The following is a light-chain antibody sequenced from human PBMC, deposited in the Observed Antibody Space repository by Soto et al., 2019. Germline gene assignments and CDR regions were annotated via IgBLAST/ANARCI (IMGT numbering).Light chain of an antibody. CDR3: QQYNKWPQWT. Sequence: EIVMTQSPATLSVSPGERATLSCRASQSVSSNLAWYQQKPGQAPRLLIYGASTRATGIPARFSGSGSGTEFTLTISSLQSEDFAVYYCQQYNKWPQWTFRKPTKADI. CDR2: GAS. V-gene: IGKV3-15*01. CDR1: QSVSSN. J-gene: IGKJ1*01.